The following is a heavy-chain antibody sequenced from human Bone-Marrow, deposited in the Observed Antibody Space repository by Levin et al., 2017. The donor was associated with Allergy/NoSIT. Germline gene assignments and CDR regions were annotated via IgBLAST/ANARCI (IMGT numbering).Heavy chain of an antibody. CDR1: GSMPPNYD. CDR3: ARGLRSGWNRDSYDI. V-gene: IGHV1-18*01. J-gene: IGHJ3*02. D-gene: IGHD6-19*01. Sequence: GASVKVSCTLSGSMPPNYDITWLRQAPGQGLQWMGRFKVYNGKSDYGLKVQGRVTMFTDTSTNTFYMVLTSLTFDDTALYYCARGLRSGWNRDSYDIWGQGTMVTVSS. CDR2: FKVYNGKS.